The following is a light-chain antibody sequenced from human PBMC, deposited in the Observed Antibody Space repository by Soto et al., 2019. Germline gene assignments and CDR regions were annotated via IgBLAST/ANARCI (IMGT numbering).Light chain of an antibody. J-gene: IGKJ1*01. CDR1: ESVRNSL. V-gene: IGKV3-20*01. Sequence: EIFRTQSPCTLPVSPGERSSLSWRPSESVRNSLLAWYQQKPGQPPRLLIYDASTRATATPERFSGSGSGTDFTLTISRLEPEDFAVYYCHQYDSIVQTFGQGTKVDIK. CDR2: DAS. CDR3: HQYDSIVQT.